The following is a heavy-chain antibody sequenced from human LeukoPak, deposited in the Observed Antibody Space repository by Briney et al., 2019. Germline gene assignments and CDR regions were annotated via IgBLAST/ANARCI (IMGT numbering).Heavy chain of an antibody. J-gene: IGHJ4*02. CDR3: ARQTTVVTNFDY. CDR2: IYYSGST. V-gene: IGHV4-59*01. CDR1: GGSISSYY. D-gene: IGHD4-23*01. Sequence: PSETLSLTCTVSGGSISSYYWSWIRQPPGKRLEWIGHIYYSGSTNYNPSLKSRVTISVDTSKNQFSLKLSSVTAADTAVYYCARQTTVVTNFDYWGQGTLVTVSS.